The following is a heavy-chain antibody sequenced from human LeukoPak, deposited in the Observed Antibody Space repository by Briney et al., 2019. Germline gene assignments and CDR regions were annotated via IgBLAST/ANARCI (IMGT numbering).Heavy chain of an antibody. J-gene: IGHJ5*02. CDR2: IYYSGST. CDR1: GGSISSGGYY. D-gene: IGHD3-10*01. CDR3: ARDSGLIRGVTNWFDP. V-gene: IGHV4-31*03. Sequence: SETLSLTCTVSGGSISSGGYYWSWIRQHPGKGLEWIGYIYYSGSTYYNPSLKSRVTISVDTSKNQFSLKLSSVTAADTAVYYCARDSGLIRGVTNWFDPWGQGTLVTVSS.